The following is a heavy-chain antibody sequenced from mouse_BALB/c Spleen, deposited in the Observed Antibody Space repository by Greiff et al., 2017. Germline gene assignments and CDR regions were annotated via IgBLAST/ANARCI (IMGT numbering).Heavy chain of an antibody. CDR3: ARDAGYGNYFAY. CDR1: GFTFSDFY. D-gene: IGHD2-1*01. Sequence: EVKLMESGGGLVQPGGSLRLSCATSGFTFSDFYMEWVRQPPGKRLEWIAASRNKANDYTTEYSASVKGRFIVSRDTSQSILYLQMNALRAEDTDIYYCARDAGYGNYFAYWGQGTLVTVSA. J-gene: IGHJ3*01. CDR2: SRNKANDYTT. V-gene: IGHV7-1*02.